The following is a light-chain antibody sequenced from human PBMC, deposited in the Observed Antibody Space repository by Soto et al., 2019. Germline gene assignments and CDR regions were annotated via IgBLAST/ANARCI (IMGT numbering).Light chain of an antibody. CDR3: QQYNDWLSIT. J-gene: IGKJ5*01. Sequence: EIVMTQSPTTLSVSAGERATLSCRTSQSIRSNLAWYHQKPGQAPRLLIYGASTRATGIPGRFSGSGSGTEFTLTISSLQSEDFAVYYCQQYNDWLSITFGQGTRLE. CDR2: GAS. CDR1: QSIRSN. V-gene: IGKV3-15*01.